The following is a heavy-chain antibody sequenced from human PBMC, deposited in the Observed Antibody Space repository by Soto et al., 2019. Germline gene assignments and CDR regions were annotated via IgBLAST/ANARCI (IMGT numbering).Heavy chain of an antibody. D-gene: IGHD3-16*01. J-gene: IGHJ6*02. Sequence: SETLSLTCTVSNGSISSGGYSWSWIRQTPGKGLEWIGYIYPTGKTYYNPSLKNRATLSIDTSQNQFSLQLTSVTAADTAVYYCARAPPGPAPRWGVWGHGTTVTSP. V-gene: IGHV4-30-2*01. CDR1: NGSISSGGYS. CDR2: IYPTGKT. CDR3: ARAPPGPAPRWGV.